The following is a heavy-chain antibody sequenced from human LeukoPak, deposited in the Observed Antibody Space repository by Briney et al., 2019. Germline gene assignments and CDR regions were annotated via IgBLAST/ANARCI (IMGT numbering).Heavy chain of an antibody. J-gene: IGHJ4*02. V-gene: IGHV3-11*04. CDR3: AREGSYYDFRSGYTNLDY. Sequence: GGSLRPSCAASGFTFSDYYMSWIRQAPGKGLEWVSYISSSGSTIYYADSVKGRFTISRDNAKNSLYLQMNSLRAEDTAVYYCAREGSYYDFRSGYTNLDYWGQGTLVTVSS. CDR2: ISSSGSTI. D-gene: IGHD3-3*01. CDR1: GFTFSDYY.